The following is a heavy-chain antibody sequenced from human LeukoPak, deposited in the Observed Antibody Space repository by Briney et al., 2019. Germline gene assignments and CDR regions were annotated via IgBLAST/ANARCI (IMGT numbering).Heavy chain of an antibody. CDR1: GGSISSYY. CDR3: ARDRNGGNSGAYYYYYMDV. V-gene: IGHV4-59*01. CDR2: IYYSGST. J-gene: IGHJ6*03. D-gene: IGHD4-23*01. Sequence: SETLSLTCTASGGSISSYYWSWIRQPPGKGLEWIWYIYYSGSTNYNPSLKSRVTISVDTSKNQFSLKLSSVTAADTAVYYCARDRNGGNSGAYYYYYMDVWGKGTTVTVSS.